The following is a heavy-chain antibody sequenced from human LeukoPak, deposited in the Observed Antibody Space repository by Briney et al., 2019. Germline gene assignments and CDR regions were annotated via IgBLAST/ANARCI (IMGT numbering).Heavy chain of an antibody. CDR2: INEDGSEK. D-gene: IGHD3-16*01. V-gene: IGHV3-7*01. J-gene: IGHJ4*02. CDR3: VQGGNFDL. CDR1: GFTFSRFE. Sequence: GGSLRLSCAASGFTFSRFEMTWGRQAPGKGPEWVVKINEDGSEKYYVDSVKGRFTISRDNRKNSLYLEMNSLRADDTAVYFCVQGGNFDLWGQGAPVTVSS.